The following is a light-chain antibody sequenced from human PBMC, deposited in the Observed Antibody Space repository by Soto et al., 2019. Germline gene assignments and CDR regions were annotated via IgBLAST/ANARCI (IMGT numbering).Light chain of an antibody. CDR3: LQRSNWPPLLS. CDR1: QSVTTY. Sequence: EIVLTQSPATLSLSPGERATLSCRASQSVTTYLAWYQQKPGQAPRLLIYDASSRATGIPARFSGSGSGTDFTLTISSLEPEDFAFYYCLQRSNWPPLLSCGVGTKVEIK. J-gene: IGKJ4*01. CDR2: DAS. V-gene: IGKV3-11*01.